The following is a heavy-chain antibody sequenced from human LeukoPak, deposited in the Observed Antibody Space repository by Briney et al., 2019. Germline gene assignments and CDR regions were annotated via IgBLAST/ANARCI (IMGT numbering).Heavy chain of an antibody. CDR2: ISGSGGST. Sequence: GGSLRLSCAASGFTFSSYAMGWVRQAPGEGLEWVSAISGSGGSTYYADSVKGRFTISRDNSKNTLYLQMNSLRAEDTAVYYCAKDFFADYYYGMDVWGQGTTVTVSS. D-gene: IGHD3-3*01. CDR3: AKDFFADYYYGMDV. V-gene: IGHV3-23*01. CDR1: GFTFSSYA. J-gene: IGHJ6*02.